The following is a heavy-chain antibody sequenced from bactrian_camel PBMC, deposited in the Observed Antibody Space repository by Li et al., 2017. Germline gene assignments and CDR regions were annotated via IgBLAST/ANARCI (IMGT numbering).Heavy chain of an antibody. J-gene: IGHJ4*01. Sequence: HVQLVESGGGSVQAGETLILSCTGSGFTFDDSDMGWYRQAPGNECELVSNISSDGDTYYKDSAKGRFTISRDNAMNTVYLQMNSLKTEDTAVYYCAAEAGAPALSYASCSRHPDDYNYWGQGTQVTVS. D-gene: IGHD2*01. CDR2: NISSDGDT. CDR3: AAEAGAPALSYASCSRHPDDYNY. V-gene: IGHV3S63*01. CDR1: GFTFDDSD.